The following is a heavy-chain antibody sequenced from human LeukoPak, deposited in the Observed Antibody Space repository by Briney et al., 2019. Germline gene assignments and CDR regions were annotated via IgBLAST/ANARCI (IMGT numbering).Heavy chain of an antibody. D-gene: IGHD3-10*01. V-gene: IGHV4-39*07. Sequence: SETLSLTCTVSGGSISSSSYYWGWIRQPPGKGLEWIGSIYYSGSTYYNPSLKSRVTISVDTSKNQFSLKLSSVTAADTAVYYCARKYYGSNLRVFDPWGQGTLVTVSS. J-gene: IGHJ5*02. CDR2: IYYSGST. CDR1: GGSISSSSYY. CDR3: ARKYYGSNLRVFDP.